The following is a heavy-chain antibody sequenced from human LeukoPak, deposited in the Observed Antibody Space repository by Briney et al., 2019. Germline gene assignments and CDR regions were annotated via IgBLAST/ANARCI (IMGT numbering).Heavy chain of an antibody. Sequence: GGSLRLSCAASGFTFDDYAMHWVRQAPGKGLEWVSGISWNSGSIGYADSVKGRFTISRDNAKNSLYLQMNSLRAEDTGLFYCAKDRSVAGPYYFDYWGQGTLVTVSS. CDR1: GFTFDDYA. J-gene: IGHJ4*02. CDR2: ISWNSGSI. D-gene: IGHD6-19*01. CDR3: AKDRSVAGPYYFDY. V-gene: IGHV3-9*01.